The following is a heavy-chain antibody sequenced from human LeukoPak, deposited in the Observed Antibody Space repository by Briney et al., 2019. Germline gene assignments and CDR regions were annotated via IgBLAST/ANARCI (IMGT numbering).Heavy chain of an antibody. CDR1: GGTFSSYA. Sequence: SVKVSCKASGGTFSSYAISWVRQAPGQGLEWMGGIIPIFGTANYAQKFQGRVTITADESTSTAYMELSGLRSEDTAVYYCARSRTIFGVGYYMDVWGKGTTVTVSS. CDR3: ARSRTIFGVGYYMDV. D-gene: IGHD3-3*01. V-gene: IGHV1-69*01. J-gene: IGHJ6*03. CDR2: IIPIFGTA.